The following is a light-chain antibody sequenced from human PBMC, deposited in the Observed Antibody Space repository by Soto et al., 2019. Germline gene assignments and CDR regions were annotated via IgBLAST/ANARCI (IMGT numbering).Light chain of an antibody. Sequence: QSVLTQPPSVSGAPGQRVTISCTGSSSNIGAGYDVNWYQQLPGTAPKLLIFDNSNRPSGVPDRFSGSKSGTSASLAITGLQAEDEADYYCQSYDNSLSGSGVFGGGTKLTVL. CDR2: DNS. CDR3: QSYDNSLSGSGV. CDR1: SSNIGAGYD. J-gene: IGLJ3*02. V-gene: IGLV1-40*01.